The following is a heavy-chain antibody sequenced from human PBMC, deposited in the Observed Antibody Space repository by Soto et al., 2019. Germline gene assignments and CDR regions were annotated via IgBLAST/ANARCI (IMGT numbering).Heavy chain of an antibody. Sequence: QVQLQQWGAGLLKPSETLSLTCAVYGGSFSGYYWSWIRQPPGKGLEWIGEINHSGSTNYNPSLKSRVTISVDTSKNQISLKLSSVAAADTAVYYCARGGYGEVDYWGQGTLVTVSS. CDR2: INHSGST. D-gene: IGHD4-17*01. CDR1: GGSFSGYY. J-gene: IGHJ4*02. V-gene: IGHV4-34*01. CDR3: ARGGYGEVDY.